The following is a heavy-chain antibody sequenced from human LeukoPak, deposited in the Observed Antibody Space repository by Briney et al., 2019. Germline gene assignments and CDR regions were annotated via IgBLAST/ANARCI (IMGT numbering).Heavy chain of an antibody. D-gene: IGHD2-21*01. CDR3: VKDPRDTYGTNWFVS. CDR1: GFRFGNYA. V-gene: IGHV3-23*01. J-gene: IGHJ5*01. CDR2: IIGPDDTT. Sequence: QPGGSLRLSCVASGFRFGNYAMSWVRQAPGKGLQWGSQIIGPDDTTWYAGLARSRFTISSHNSKKTLYLHMSGLRAEDTAMYYCVKDPRDTYGTNWFVSWGQGTLLIASS.